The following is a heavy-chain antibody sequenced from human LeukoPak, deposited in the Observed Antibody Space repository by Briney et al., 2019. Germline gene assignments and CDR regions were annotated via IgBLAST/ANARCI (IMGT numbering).Heavy chain of an antibody. Sequence: SETLSLTCTVSSGSISSYYWSWIRQPPGKGLEWIGYIYYSGSTNYNPSLKSRVTISVDTSKNQFSLKLSSVTAADTAVYYCARSIGPASYFMGFWGQGTLVTVSS. CDR1: SGSISSYY. J-gene: IGHJ4*02. CDR3: ARSIGPASYFMGF. D-gene: IGHD2/OR15-2a*01. V-gene: IGHV4-59*01. CDR2: IYYSGST.